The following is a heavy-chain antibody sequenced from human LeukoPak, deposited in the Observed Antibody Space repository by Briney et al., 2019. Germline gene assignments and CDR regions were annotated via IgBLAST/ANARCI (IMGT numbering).Heavy chain of an antibody. CDR3: ASAAAGSYYYYYMDV. J-gene: IGHJ6*03. V-gene: IGHV1-8*01. D-gene: IGHD6-13*01. CDR2: MNPNNGAT. CDR1: GYTFTNYH. Sequence: ASVKVSCKASGYTFTNYHINWVRQATGQGLEWLGWMNPNNGATDYAQSFQGRVTMTRDTSISTAYMDLSSLRSEDTAVYYCASAAAGSYYYYYMDVWGKGTTVTVSS.